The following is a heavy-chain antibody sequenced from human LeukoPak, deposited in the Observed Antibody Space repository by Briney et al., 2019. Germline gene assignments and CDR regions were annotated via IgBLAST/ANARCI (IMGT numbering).Heavy chain of an antibody. J-gene: IGHJ4*02. CDR1: GFTVSSKY. V-gene: IGHV3-66*01. CDR2: IYSGGST. Sequence: GGSLRLSCAASGFTVSSKYMSWVRQAPGKGLEWVSLIYSGGSTSYADSVKGRFTISRDNSKNTVYLQMNSLRAEDTAVYYCATGSYCSGGSCYSDWGQGTLVTDSS. CDR3: ATGSYCSGGSCYSD. D-gene: IGHD2-15*01.